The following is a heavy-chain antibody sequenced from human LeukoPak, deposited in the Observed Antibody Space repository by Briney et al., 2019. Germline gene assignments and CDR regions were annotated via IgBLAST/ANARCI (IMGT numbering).Heavy chain of an antibody. CDR2: INHSGST. CDR1: GGSFSGYY. Sequence: PSETLYLTCAVYGGSFSGYYWSWIRQPPGKGLEWIGEINHSGSTNYNPSLKRRVTISVDTSKNQFSLKLSSVTAADTAAYYCAGGDLCFYSGQGTLVTVSS. J-gene: IGHJ4*02. CDR3: AGGDLCFY. V-gene: IGHV4-34*01. D-gene: IGHD3-3*01.